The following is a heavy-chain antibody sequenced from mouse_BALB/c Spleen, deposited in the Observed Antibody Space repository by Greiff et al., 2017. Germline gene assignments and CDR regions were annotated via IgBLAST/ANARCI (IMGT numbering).Heavy chain of an antibody. CDR2: ISYSGST. J-gene: IGHJ1*01. CDR3: ARRYGTPGWYFDV. Sequence: VQLKQSGPGLVKPSQSLSLTCTVTGYSITSDYAWNWIRQFPGNKLEWMGYISYSGSTSYNPSLKSRISITRDTSKNQFFLQLNSVTTEDTATYYCARRYGTPGWYFDVWGAGTTVTVSS. CDR1: GYSITSDYA. D-gene: IGHD2-10*02. V-gene: IGHV3-2*02.